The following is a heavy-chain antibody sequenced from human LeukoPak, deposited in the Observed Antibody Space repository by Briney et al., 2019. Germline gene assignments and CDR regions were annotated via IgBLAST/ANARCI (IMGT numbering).Heavy chain of an antibody. CDR3: AHTRLSYYYAMDV. CDR1: GFTTRSYG. Sequence: PGGSLRLSCVVSGFTTRSYGMHWVRQAPGKGLEWVAVIWYDGSNKYYADSATGRFTISRDNSKNTLYLQMNSLRAEDTAVYYCAHTRLSYYYAMDVWGQGTTVTVS. J-gene: IGHJ6*02. V-gene: IGHV3-33*01. CDR2: IWYDGSNK. D-gene: IGHD5-18*01.